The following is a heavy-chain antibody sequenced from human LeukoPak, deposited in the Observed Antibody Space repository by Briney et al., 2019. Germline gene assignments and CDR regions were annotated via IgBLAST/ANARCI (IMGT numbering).Heavy chain of an antibody. D-gene: IGHD2-8*01. J-gene: IGHJ6*02. V-gene: IGHV1-18*01. CDR1: GYTFTSYG. CDR2: ISAYNGNT. Sequence: ASVKVSCKASGYTFTSYGISWVRQAPGQGLEWMGWISAYNGNTNYAQKLQGRVTMTTDTSTSTAYMELRSLRSDDTAVYYCARGGSLSYCTNGVCSQPAYYYGMDVWGQGTTVTVSS. CDR3: ARGGSLSYCTNGVCSQPAYYYGMDV.